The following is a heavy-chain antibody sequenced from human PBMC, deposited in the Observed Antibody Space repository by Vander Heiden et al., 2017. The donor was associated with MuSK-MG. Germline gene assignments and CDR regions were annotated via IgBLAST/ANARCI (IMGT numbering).Heavy chain of an antibody. V-gene: IGHV4-39*07. CDR3: ARDDLERLHVHEY. Sequence: QLLLQEAGPGLVKPSETLSLTCTAPGDSISSSFPYWGWIRQTPGKGLEWIVSIRYSGSPYYNPSLRSRVTISVDTSKNQFSLKLWSVTVADTAVYYCARDDLERLHVHEYWGQGTLVTVSS. J-gene: IGHJ4*02. CDR2: IRYSGSP. CDR1: GDSISSSFPY.